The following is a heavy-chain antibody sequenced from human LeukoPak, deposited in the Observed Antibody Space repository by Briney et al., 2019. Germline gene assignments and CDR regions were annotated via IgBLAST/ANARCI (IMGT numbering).Heavy chain of an antibody. J-gene: IGHJ6*03. D-gene: IGHD2-2*01. CDR3: ARTTEGYCSSASCFGFSYSYYMDV. CDR2: IYYSGST. CDR1: GDSINGFY. Sequence: SETLSLTCTVSGDSINGFYWSWIRQPPGKGLEWIGYIYYSGSTNYNPSLKSRVTISVDTSKNQFSLKLSSVIAADTAVYYCARTTEGYCSSASCFGFSYSYYMDVWGKGTTVTISS. V-gene: IGHV4-59*01.